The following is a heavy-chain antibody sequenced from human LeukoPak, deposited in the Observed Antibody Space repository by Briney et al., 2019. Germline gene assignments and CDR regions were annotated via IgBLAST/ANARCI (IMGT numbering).Heavy chain of an antibody. CDR1: GDSISGYY. D-gene: IGHD3-10*01. V-gene: IGHV4-59*01. Sequence: SETLSLTCTVSGDSISGYYWSWTRQSPGKGLEWIGFIYSSGSTKYNPSLKSRVTFSIDTSTNQFSLRLTSVTASDTAVYYCARDGPRYYGSGSYFRDAFDIWGQGTTVTVSS. CDR3: ARDGPRYYGSGSYFRDAFDI. J-gene: IGHJ3*02. CDR2: IYSSGST.